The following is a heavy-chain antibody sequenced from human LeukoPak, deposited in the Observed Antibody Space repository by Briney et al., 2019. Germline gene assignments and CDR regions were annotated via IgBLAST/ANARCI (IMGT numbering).Heavy chain of an antibody. V-gene: IGHV5-51*01. CDR1: GYSFTSYW. CDR3: ARQGLGYCSGGSCYHHDAFDI. J-gene: IGHJ3*02. CDR2: IYPGDSDT. D-gene: IGHD2-15*01. Sequence: GESLKISCKGSGYSFTSYWIGWVRQMPGKGLEWTGIIYPGDSDTRYSPSFQGQVTISADKSISTAYLQWSSLKASDTAMYYCARQGLGYCSGGSCYHHDAFDIWGQGTMVTVSS.